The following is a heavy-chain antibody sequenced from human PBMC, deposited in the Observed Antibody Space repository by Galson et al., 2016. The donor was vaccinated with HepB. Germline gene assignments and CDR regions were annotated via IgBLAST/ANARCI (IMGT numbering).Heavy chain of an antibody. CDR1: GYTFASHG. Sequence: SVKVSCKASGYTFASHGISWVRQAPGQGLEWMGWITPYNGNTKYAQKIQGRVTMTTDTSTSTAYMELRSLRSDDTAVYYCARDSGRFCSTPSGHPDVYWGQGTLVTVSS. V-gene: IGHV1-18*01. D-gene: IGHD2-2*01. CDR2: ITPYNGNT. CDR3: ARDSGRFCSTPSGHPDVY. J-gene: IGHJ4*02.